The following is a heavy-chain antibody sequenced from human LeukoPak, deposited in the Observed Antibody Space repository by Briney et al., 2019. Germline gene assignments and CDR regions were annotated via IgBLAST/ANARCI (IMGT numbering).Heavy chain of an antibody. V-gene: IGHV4-4*02. CDR3: ARAPERYDILTGSVYYYYYMDV. D-gene: IGHD3-9*01. J-gene: IGHJ6*03. CDR2: ISYTGHA. Sequence: PSETLSLTCAVAGGSLSSRNWWSWVRQPPGKGLEWIEVISYTGHAYYNSSLKSRVTISVDTSKNQFSLKLISVTAADTAVYYCARAPERYDILTGSVYYYYYMDVWGKGTTVTISS. CDR1: GGSLSSRNW.